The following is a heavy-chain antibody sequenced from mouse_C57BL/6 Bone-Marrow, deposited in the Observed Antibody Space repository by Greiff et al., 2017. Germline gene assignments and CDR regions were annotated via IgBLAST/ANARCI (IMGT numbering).Heavy chain of an antibody. CDR3: ARDTYYFDY. V-gene: IGHV1-69*01. Sequence: VQLQQPGAELVMPGASVKLSCKASGYTFTSYWKHWVKQRPGHGLEWIGEIDPSDSYTNYNQQFKGKSTLTVYKSSSTAHMQLISLTSEDSAVYYCARDTYYFDYWGQGTSLTVSS. D-gene: IGHD2-10*02. CDR2: IDPSDSYT. CDR1: GYTFTSYW. J-gene: IGHJ2*02.